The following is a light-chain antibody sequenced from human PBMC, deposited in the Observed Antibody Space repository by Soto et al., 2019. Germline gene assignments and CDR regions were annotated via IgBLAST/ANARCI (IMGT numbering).Light chain of an antibody. V-gene: IGKV3-15*01. J-gene: IGKJ1*01. CDR1: QSISDT. CDR3: QQYNNWPWT. CDR2: GAS. Sequence: ETVMTQSPATLSVSPGGRATLSCRASQSISDTLGWYQQKPGQAPRLLIHGASTRATGFPARFSGSGSGTDFTLTISSLQSEDFAIYYCQQYNNWPWTFGQGTKVDIK.